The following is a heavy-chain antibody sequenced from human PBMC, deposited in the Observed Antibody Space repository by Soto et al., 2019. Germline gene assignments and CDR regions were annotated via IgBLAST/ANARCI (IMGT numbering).Heavy chain of an antibody. CDR3: ARAVELWVNANYAFYS. Sequence: GQGLEWMGWISAYNGNTNYAQKLQGRVTMTTDTSTSTAYMELRSLRSDDTAVYYCARAVELWVNANYAFYSWGQGTIVTVSS. D-gene: IGHD2-21*01. CDR2: ISAYNGNT. V-gene: IGHV1-18*01. J-gene: IGHJ3*02.